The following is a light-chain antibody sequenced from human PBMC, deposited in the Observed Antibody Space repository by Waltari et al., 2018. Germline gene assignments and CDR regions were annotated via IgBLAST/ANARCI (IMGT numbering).Light chain of an antibody. Sequence: DIQMTQSPSTLSASVGDRVPITCRASQSISSWLAWYQQKPGKAPKLLIYKASSLESGVPSRFSGSGSGTEITLTISSLQPDDFATYYCQQYNSYWGTFGQGTKVEIK. V-gene: IGKV1-5*03. J-gene: IGKJ1*01. CDR3: QQYNSYWGT. CDR2: KAS. CDR1: QSISSW.